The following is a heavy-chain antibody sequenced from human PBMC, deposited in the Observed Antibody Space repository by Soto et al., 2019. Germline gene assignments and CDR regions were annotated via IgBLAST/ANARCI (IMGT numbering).Heavy chain of an antibody. CDR2: IFSNDEK. V-gene: IGHV2-26*01. CDR1: GFSLSNARMG. J-gene: IGHJ6*02. Sequence: GPTLGNPTETLTLTCTVSGFSLSNARMGVSWLRQPPGKALEWLAHIFSNDEKSYSTSLKSRLTISKDTSKSQVVLTMTNMDPVDTATYYCARDYGNYGMDVWGQGTTVTVSS. CDR3: ARDYGNYGMDV. D-gene: IGHD4-17*01.